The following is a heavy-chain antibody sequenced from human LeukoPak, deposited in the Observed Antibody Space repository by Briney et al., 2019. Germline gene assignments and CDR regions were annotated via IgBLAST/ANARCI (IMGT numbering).Heavy chain of an antibody. CDR3: ARDLVPVFRDEITMVRGGTGY. CDR2: ISSSSSYI. J-gene: IGHJ4*02. D-gene: IGHD3-10*01. Sequence: PGGPLRLSCAASGFTFSSYSMNWVRQAPGKGLEWVSSISSSSSYIYYADSVKGRFTISRDNAKNSLYLQMNSLRAEDTAVYYCARDLVPVFRDEITMVRGGTGYWGQGTLVTVSS. V-gene: IGHV3-21*01. CDR1: GFTFSSYS.